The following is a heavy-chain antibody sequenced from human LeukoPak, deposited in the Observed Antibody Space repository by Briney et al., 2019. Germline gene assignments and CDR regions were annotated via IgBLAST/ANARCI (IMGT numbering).Heavy chain of an antibody. V-gene: IGHV7-4-1*02. CDR2: INTNTGNP. Sequence: ASVKVSCKASGYTFSSYDINWVRQAPGQGLEWMGWINTNTGNPTYAQGFTGRFVFSLDTSVSTAYLQISSLKAEDTAVYYCARAVARVTTFQRWFDPWGQGTLVTVPS. CDR1: GYTFSSYD. D-gene: IGHD4-17*01. CDR3: ARAVARVTTFQRWFDP. J-gene: IGHJ5*02.